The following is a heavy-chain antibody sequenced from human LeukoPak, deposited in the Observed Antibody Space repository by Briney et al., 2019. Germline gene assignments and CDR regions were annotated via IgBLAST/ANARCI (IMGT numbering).Heavy chain of an antibody. J-gene: IGHJ4*02. CDR2: IRFDGSNK. V-gene: IGHV3-30*02. CDR1: GFTFSSFG. CDR3: IRFRDY. Sequence: GGSLRLSCAASGFTFSSFGMHWVRQAPGKGLEWVALIRFDGSNKYYADSVKGRFTISRDNAKNTLYLQMNSLRAEDTAMYFCIRFRDYWGQRTLVTVSS. D-gene: IGHD3-3*01.